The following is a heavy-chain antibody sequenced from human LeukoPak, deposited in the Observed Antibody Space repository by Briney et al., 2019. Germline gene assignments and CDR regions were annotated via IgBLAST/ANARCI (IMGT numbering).Heavy chain of an antibody. CDR2: ISWDGGST. Sequence: GGSLRLSCAASGFNFDDYAMHWVRQAPGKGLECVSLISWDGGSTYYADSVKGRFTISRDNSKDTLYLQMNSLRPEDTAVYYCARDPRGPTGYDHSGRDSFDYWGQGTLVTVSS. CDR3: ARDPRGPTGYDHSGRDSFDY. CDR1: GFNFDDYA. J-gene: IGHJ4*02. V-gene: IGHV3-43D*03. D-gene: IGHD3-22*01.